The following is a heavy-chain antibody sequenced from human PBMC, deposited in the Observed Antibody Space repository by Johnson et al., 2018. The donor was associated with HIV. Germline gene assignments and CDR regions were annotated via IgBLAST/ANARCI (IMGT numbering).Heavy chain of an antibody. CDR2: IGTAGDT. D-gene: IGHD3-22*01. Sequence: VQLVESGGGLVQPGGSLRLSCAASGFTFSSYDMHWVRQATGKGLEWVSAIGTAGDTYYPGSVKGRFTIPRENAKNSLYLQMNSLRVEDTAVYLCARGRISMKVVDLRGGGFDIWGQGTMVTVSS. CDR3: ARGRISMKVVDLRGGGFDI. CDR1: GFTFSSYD. J-gene: IGHJ3*02. V-gene: IGHV3-13*01.